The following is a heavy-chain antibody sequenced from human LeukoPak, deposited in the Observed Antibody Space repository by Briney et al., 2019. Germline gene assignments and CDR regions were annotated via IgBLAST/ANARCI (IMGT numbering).Heavy chain of an antibody. V-gene: IGHV4-59*01. CDR1: GGSISSYY. D-gene: IGHD6-13*01. J-gene: IGHJ3*02. Sequence: PSETLSLTCTVSGGSISSYYWSWIRQPPGKGLEWIGYIYYSGSANYNPSLKSRVTISVDTSKNQFSLKLSSATAADTAVYYCAREGYSSSWYDPLGAFDIWGQGTMVTVSS. CDR2: IYYSGSA. CDR3: AREGYSSSWYDPLGAFDI.